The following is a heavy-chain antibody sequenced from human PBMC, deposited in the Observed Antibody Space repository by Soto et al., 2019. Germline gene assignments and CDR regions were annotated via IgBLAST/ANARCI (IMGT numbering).Heavy chain of an antibody. V-gene: IGHV3-7*03. J-gene: IGHJ5*02. CDR2: IKQDGSEK. D-gene: IGHD2-15*01. CDR3: ARDIYCSGGSCYSGNWFDP. CDR1: GFTFSSYW. Sequence: GGSLRLSCAASGFTFSSYWMSWVRQAPGKGLEWVANIKQDGSEKYYVDSVKGRFTISRDNAKNSLYLQMNSLRAEDTAVYYCARDIYCSGGSCYSGNWFDPWGQGTLVTVSS.